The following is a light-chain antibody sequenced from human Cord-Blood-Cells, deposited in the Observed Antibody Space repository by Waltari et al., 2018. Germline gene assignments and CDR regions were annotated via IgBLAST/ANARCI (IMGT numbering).Light chain of an antibody. J-gene: IGLJ3*02. CDR3: AAWDDSFNWV. V-gene: IGLV1-47*01. CDR2: RNN. CDR1: SSNIGSNY. Sequence: QSVLTQPPSASGTPGQRVTISCSGSSSNIGSNYVYWYQQLPGTAPKLLIYRNNQRPSGVPVRFSGSKSGTSASLAISGLRSEDEADYYCAAWDDSFNWVFGGGTKLTVL.